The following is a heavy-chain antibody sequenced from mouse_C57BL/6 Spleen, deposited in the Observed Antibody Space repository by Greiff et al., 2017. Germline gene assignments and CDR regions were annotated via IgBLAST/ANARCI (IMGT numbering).Heavy chain of an antibody. CDR3: AIGHYYGSSYGPWFAY. CDR1: GYPFTSYW. Sequence: QVQLQQPGAELVKPGASVKVSCKASGYPFTSYWMHWVKQRPGQGLEWIGRIHPSDSDTNYNQKFKGKATLTVDKSSSTAYMQLSSLTSEDSAVYYCAIGHYYGSSYGPWFAYWGQGTLVTVSA. CDR2: IHPSDSDT. J-gene: IGHJ3*01. D-gene: IGHD1-1*01. V-gene: IGHV1-74*01.